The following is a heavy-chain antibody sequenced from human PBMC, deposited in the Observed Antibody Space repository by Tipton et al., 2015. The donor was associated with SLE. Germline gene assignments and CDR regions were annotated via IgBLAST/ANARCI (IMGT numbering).Heavy chain of an antibody. J-gene: IGHJ4*02. V-gene: IGHV4-38-2*01. CDR3: ARPHSTETGDYFDY. Sequence: GLVKPSETLSLTCAVSGYSISSGYYWGWIRQPPGKGLEWIGSIYHSGSTYYNPSLKSRVTISVDTSKNQFSLKLSSVTAADTAVYYCARPHSTETGDYFDYWGQGTLVTVSS. D-gene: IGHD7-27*01. CDR2: IYHSGST. CDR1: GYSISSGYY.